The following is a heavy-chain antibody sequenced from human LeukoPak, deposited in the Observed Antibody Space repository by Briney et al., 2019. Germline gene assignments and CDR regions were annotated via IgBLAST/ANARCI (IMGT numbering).Heavy chain of an antibody. CDR3: ARGPDTAMVSLDY. CDR2: IYPGDSDT. J-gene: IGHJ4*02. Sequence: GESLQISCQGSGYSFTSYWIGGVRQLPGKGLEWMGIIYPGDSDTRYSPSFQGQVTISADKSISTAYLQWSSLKASDTAMYYCARGPDTAMVSLDYWGQGTLVTVSS. V-gene: IGHV5-51*01. CDR1: GYSFTSYW. D-gene: IGHD5-18*01.